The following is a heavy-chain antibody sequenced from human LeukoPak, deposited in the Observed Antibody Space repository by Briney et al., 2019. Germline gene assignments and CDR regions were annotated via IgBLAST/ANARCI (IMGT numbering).Heavy chain of an antibody. CDR1: GYTFTSYA. CDR2: IIPIFGTA. CDR3: ARDRHRYQLPTSNYYYMDV. D-gene: IGHD2-2*01. V-gene: IGHV1-69*13. Sequence: ASVKVSCKASGYTFTSYAISWVRQAPGQGLEWMGGIIPIFGTANYAQKFQGRVTITADESTSTAYMELSSLRSEDTAVYYCARDRHRYQLPTSNYYYMDVWGKGTTVTVSS. J-gene: IGHJ6*03.